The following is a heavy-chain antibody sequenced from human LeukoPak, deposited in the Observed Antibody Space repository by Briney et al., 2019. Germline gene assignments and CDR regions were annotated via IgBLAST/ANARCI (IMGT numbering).Heavy chain of an antibody. Sequence: ASVKVSCKASGGTFSSYAISWVRQAPGQGLEWMGIINPSGGSTSYAQKFQGRVTMTRDTSTSTVYMELSSLRSEDTAVYYCARGPRSGWYYFDYWGQGTLVTVSS. D-gene: IGHD6-19*01. CDR1: GGTFSSYA. CDR3: ARGPRSGWYYFDY. CDR2: INPSGGST. J-gene: IGHJ4*02. V-gene: IGHV1-46*01.